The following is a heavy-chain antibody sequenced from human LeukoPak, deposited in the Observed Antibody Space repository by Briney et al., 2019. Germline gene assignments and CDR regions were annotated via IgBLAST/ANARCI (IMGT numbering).Heavy chain of an antibody. CDR1: GFTFSRDS. J-gene: IGHJ4*02. V-gene: IGHV3-48*01. CDR3: TKGPPDSSNWYKRTEG. CDR2: INGGGSPI. D-gene: IGHD6-13*01. Sequence: GGSLRLSCAASGFTFSRDSMNWVRQAPGKGLEWVSYINGGGSPIYYADSVKGRFTISRDNSKNTLYLQMNSLRAEDTAAYYCTKGPPDSSNWYKRTEGWGQGTLVIVSS.